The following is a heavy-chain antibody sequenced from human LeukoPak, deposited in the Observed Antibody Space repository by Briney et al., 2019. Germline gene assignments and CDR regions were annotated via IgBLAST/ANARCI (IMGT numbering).Heavy chain of an antibody. CDR3: AQGGSEIYYFYHGMDV. CDR2: ISYDGSNK. Sequence: GGSLRLSCAASGLSLNSYAIHWVRQAPGKGLEWVTAISYDGSNKHYADSVRGRFTISRDNSKNTLYLQMNGLRSDDTAVYYCAQGGSEIYYFYHGMDVWGRGTTVTVSS. J-gene: IGHJ6*02. D-gene: IGHD3-10*01. CDR1: GLSLNSYA. V-gene: IGHV3-30*03.